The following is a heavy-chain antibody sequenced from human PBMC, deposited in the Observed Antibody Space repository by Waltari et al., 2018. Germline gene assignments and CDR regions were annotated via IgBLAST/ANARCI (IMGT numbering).Heavy chain of an antibody. J-gene: IGHJ6*02. Sequence: QVQLQESGPGLVKPSETLSLTCTVSGGSISSYSWSWIRQPAGKGLGWIGRIYTSGSTNYNPSLKSRVTMSVDTSKNQFSLKLSSVTAADTAVYYCARDIVVVPAAIARGYYYGMDVWGQGTTVTVSS. D-gene: IGHD2-2*02. CDR2: IYTSGST. V-gene: IGHV4-4*07. CDR1: GGSISSYS. CDR3: ARDIVVVPAAIARGYYYGMDV.